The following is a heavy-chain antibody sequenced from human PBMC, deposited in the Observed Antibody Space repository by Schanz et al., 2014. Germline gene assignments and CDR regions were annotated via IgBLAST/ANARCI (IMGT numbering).Heavy chain of an antibody. CDR3: VRDAGWAFGDYHGMDV. V-gene: IGHV1-18*04. D-gene: IGHD3-10*01. CDR2: ISAYNGHT. Sequence: QVQLVQSGAEVKKPGASVKVSCKASGYTFTSYYMHWVRQAPGQGLEWMGWISAYNGHTNYAEKVHGRVTMTTDTSTSTAYMELRSLISDDTAVYYCVRDAGWAFGDYHGMDVWGQGTLVTVSS. J-gene: IGHJ6*02. CDR1: GYTFTSYY.